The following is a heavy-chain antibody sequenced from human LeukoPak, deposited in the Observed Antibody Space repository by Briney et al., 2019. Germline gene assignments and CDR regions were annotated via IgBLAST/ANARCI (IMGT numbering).Heavy chain of an antibody. CDR3: ARGGGDIVVVPAANPHYYFDY. J-gene: IGHJ4*02. CDR1: GGSFSGYY. CDR2: INHSGST. V-gene: IGHV4-34*01. D-gene: IGHD2-2*01. Sequence: SETLSLTCAVYGGSFSGYYWSWIRQPPGKGLEWIGEINHSGSTNYNPSLKSRVTISVDTSKNQFSLKLSSVTAADTAVYYCARGGGDIVVVPAANPHYYFDYWGQGTLVTVSS.